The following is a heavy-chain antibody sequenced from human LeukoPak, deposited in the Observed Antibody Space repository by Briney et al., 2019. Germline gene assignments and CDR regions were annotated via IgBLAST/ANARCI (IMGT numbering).Heavy chain of an antibody. D-gene: IGHD6-13*01. Sequence: MASETLSLTCTVSGGSISSYYWSWIRQPAGKGLEWIGRIYTSGSTNYNPSLKSRVTMSVDTSKNQFSLILTSVTAADTAVYYCARGDSWDFDYWGQGTLVTVSS. CDR1: GGSISSYY. V-gene: IGHV4-4*07. J-gene: IGHJ4*02. CDR2: IYTSGST. CDR3: ARGDSWDFDY.